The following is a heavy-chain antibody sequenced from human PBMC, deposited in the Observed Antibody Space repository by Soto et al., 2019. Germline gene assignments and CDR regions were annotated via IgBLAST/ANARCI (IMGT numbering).Heavy chain of an antibody. V-gene: IGHV3-30*14. J-gene: IGHJ4*01. CDR3: GRLPVVAADPSFLDY. CDR1: GFTFSSYA. D-gene: IGHD2-15*01. Sequence: QVQLVESGGGVVQPGRSLRLSCAASGFTFSSYAMHWVRQAPGKGLEWVAVISYDGSNKYYADSVKGRFTISRDNSKKPLYLHRSSLTAEAAAVYYRGRLPVVAADPSFLDYWGHGTLVTVSS. CDR2: ISYDGSNK.